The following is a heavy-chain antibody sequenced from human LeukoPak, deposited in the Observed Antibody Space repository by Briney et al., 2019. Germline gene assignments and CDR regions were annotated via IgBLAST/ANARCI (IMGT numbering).Heavy chain of an antibody. D-gene: IGHD6-6*01. CDR2: ISRSTSTI. CDR1: GFTFSSYS. CDR3: ARDDSSSSWVDY. J-gene: IGHJ4*02. Sequence: GGSLRLSCAASGFTFSSYSMNWVRQAPGKGLEWVSYISRSTSTIYYADSVKGRFTISRDNAKNSLYLQMNSLRAEDTAVYYCARDDSSSSWVDYWGQGTLVTVSS. V-gene: IGHV3-48*04.